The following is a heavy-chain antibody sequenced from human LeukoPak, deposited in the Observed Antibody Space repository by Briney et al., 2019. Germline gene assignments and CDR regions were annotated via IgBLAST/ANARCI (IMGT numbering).Heavy chain of an antibody. CDR1: GFRFDDYA. V-gene: IGHV3-9*01. CDR3: TKDSRWLQLYIRGAYFDF. Sequence: GGSLRLSCAASGFRFDDYAMHWVRQGPGKGLEWVSGISWNSNSIGYADSVKGRFTISRDNAKNYLYLQMNSLRPEDTALYYCTKDSRWLQLYIRGAYFDFWGQGTLVTVSS. J-gene: IGHJ4*02. CDR2: ISWNSNSI. D-gene: IGHD5-24*01.